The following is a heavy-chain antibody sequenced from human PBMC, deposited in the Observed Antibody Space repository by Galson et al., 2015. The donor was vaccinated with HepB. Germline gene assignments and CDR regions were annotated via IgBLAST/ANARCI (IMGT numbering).Heavy chain of an antibody. CDR2: ISYDGSNK. Sequence: SLRLSCAASGFTFSSYAMSWVRQAPGKGLEWVAVISYDGSNKYYADSVKGRFTISRDNSKNTLYLQMNSLRAEDTAVYYCARIAAAGDFDYWGQGTLVTVSS. D-gene: IGHD6-13*01. CDR1: GFTFSSYA. J-gene: IGHJ4*02. CDR3: ARIAAAGDFDY. V-gene: IGHV3-30*04.